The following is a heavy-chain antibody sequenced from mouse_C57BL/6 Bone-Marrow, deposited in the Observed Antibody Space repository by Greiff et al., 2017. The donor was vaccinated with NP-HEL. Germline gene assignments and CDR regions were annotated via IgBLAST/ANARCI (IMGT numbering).Heavy chain of an antibody. V-gene: IGHV5-16*01. CDR1: GFTFSDYY. CDR2: INYDGSST. CDR3: ARESYGYDGPYAMDY. Sequence: EVKLMESEGGLVQPGSSMKLSCTASGFTFSDYYMAWVRQVPEKGLEWVANINYDGSSTYYLDSLKSRFIISRDNAKNILYLQMSSLKSEDTATYYCARESYGYDGPYAMDYWGQGTSVTVSS. D-gene: IGHD2-2*01. J-gene: IGHJ4*01.